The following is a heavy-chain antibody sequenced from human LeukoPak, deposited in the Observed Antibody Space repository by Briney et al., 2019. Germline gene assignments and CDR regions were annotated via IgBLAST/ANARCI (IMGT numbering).Heavy chain of an antibody. CDR3: ARQSRDDGGQGDY. J-gene: IGHJ4*02. CDR1: GYSFTTYW. Sequence: GESLKISCKGSGYSFTTYWIAWVRQMPGKGLGWMGIIYPHDSDTRYSPSFQGQVTISADKSISTAYLQWSSLKASDTAMYYCARQSRDDGGQGDYWGQGTLVTVSS. CDR2: IYPHDSDT. V-gene: IGHV5-51*01. D-gene: IGHD4/OR15-4a*01.